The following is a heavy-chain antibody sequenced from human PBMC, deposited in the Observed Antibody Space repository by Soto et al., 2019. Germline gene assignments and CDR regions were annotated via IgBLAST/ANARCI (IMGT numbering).Heavy chain of an antibody. CDR2: IRSKAYGETT. J-gene: IGHJ6*02. CDR3: TRYTYTSRYSYFGMGV. CDR1: GFTFGDYA. Sequence: GGSLRLSCTCFGFTFGDYAISWSRQAPGKGLEWVGVIRSKAYGETTDYGASVKGRFTILRDDSKSIAYLQLNSLQSEDTGVYYCTRYTYTSRYSYFGMGVWGHGTAVTVS. V-gene: IGHV3-49*03. D-gene: IGHD2-2*01.